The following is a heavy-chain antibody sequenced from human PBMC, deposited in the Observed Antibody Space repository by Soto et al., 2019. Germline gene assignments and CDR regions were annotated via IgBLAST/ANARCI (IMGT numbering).Heavy chain of an antibody. Sequence: ASVKVSCKASGYTFTSYYMHWVRQAPGQGLEWMGIINPSGGSTSYAQKFQGRVTMTRDTSTSTVYVELSSLRSEDTAVYYCARAIPDYDILTGYPDYWGQGTLVTVSS. J-gene: IGHJ4*02. V-gene: IGHV1-46*03. CDR3: ARAIPDYDILTGYPDY. CDR2: INPSGGST. D-gene: IGHD3-9*01. CDR1: GYTFTSYY.